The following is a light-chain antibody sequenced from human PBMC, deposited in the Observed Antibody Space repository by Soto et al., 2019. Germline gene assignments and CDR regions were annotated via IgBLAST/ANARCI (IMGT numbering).Light chain of an antibody. J-gene: IGKJ5*01. V-gene: IGKV3-15*01. CDR2: GAS. CDR1: QSVSSN. Sequence: EIVMTQSPATLSVSPGERATLSCRASQSVSSNFAWYQQKPGQAPRLLIYGASTRSTGIPARFSGSGSGTEFTLTISSLQSEDFAVYYCQQYNNWLAIPFGQGTRLEIK. CDR3: QQYNNWLAIP.